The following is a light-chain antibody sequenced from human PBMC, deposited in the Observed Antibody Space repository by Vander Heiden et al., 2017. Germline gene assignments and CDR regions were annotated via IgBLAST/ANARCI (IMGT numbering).Light chain of an antibody. CDR2: GAS. CDR1: QSVSSN. CDR3: QQYNNWPTWT. Sequence: EIVMTQSPATLSVSPGERATLSCRASQSVSSNLAWYQQKPGQAPRLLIYGASTRDSGIPARFSGSGYGTEFTLTISSLQSEDFAVYYFQQYNNWPTWTFGQGTKVEIK. J-gene: IGKJ1*01. V-gene: IGKV3-15*01.